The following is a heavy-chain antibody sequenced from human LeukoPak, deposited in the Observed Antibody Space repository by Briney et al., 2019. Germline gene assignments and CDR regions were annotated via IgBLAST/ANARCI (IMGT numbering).Heavy chain of an antibody. CDR1: GGSISSSSYY. J-gene: IGHJ3*02. CDR2: IYYSGTT. CDR3: ARPKKLNWVNDAFDI. Sequence: SETLPLTCTVSGGSISSSSYYWGWIRQPPGKGLEWIGSIYYSGTTYYNPSLKSRVTISVDTSKNQFSLKLSSVTAADTAVYYCARPKKLNWVNDAFDIWGQGTMVTVSS. D-gene: IGHD7-27*01. V-gene: IGHV4-39*01.